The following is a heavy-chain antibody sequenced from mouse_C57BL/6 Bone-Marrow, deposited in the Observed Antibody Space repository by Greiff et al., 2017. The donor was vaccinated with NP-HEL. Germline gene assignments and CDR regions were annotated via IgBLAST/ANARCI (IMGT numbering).Heavy chain of an antibody. J-gene: IGHJ2*01. V-gene: IGHV1-69*01. Sequence: QVQLQQPGAELVMPGASVKLSCKASGYTFTSYWMHWVKQRPGQGLEWIGEINPSDSYPTYNQKFKGKSTLTVDKSSSTAYMQLSSLTSEDSAVYYCARSLYDYDGYWGQGTTLTVSS. CDR2: INPSDSYP. CDR3: ARSLYDYDGY. D-gene: IGHD2-4*01. CDR1: GYTFTSYW.